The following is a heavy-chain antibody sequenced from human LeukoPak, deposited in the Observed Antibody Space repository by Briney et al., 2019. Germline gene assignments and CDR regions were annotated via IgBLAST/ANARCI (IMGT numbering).Heavy chain of an antibody. CDR3: ARDRTNYYDSSGPSDP. CDR2: IIPIFGTA. Sequence: SVKVSCKASGGTFSSYAISWVRQAPGQGLEWMGGIIPIFGTANYAQKFQGRVTITADESTSTAYMELSSLRSEDTAVYYCARDRTNYYDSSGPSDPWGQGTLVTVSS. J-gene: IGHJ5*02. D-gene: IGHD3-22*01. CDR1: GGTFSSYA. V-gene: IGHV1-69*13.